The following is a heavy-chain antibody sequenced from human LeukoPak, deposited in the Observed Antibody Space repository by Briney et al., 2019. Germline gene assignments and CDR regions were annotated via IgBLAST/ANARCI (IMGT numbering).Heavy chain of an antibody. D-gene: IGHD3-3*01. Sequence: GASVKVSCKASGGTFSSYAISWVRQAPGQGLEWMGGIIPIFGTANYAQKFQGRVTITADESTSIAYMELSSLRSEDTAVYYCARGPPLRFLEWSNPFDYWGQGTLVAVSS. CDR2: IIPIFGTA. CDR1: GGTFSSYA. J-gene: IGHJ4*02. V-gene: IGHV1-69*13. CDR3: ARGPPLRFLEWSNPFDY.